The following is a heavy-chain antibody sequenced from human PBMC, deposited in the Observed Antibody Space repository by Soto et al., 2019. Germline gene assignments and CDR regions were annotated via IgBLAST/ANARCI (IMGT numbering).Heavy chain of an antibody. V-gene: IGHV3-30-3*01. J-gene: IGHJ4*02. CDR3: ARDNRYSYGYGY. CDR2: ISYDGSNK. D-gene: IGHD5-18*01. Sequence: QVQLVESGGGVVQPGRSLRLSCAASGFTFSSYAMHWVRQAPGKGLEWVAVISYDGSNKYYADSVKGRFTISRDNSKNTLYLQMNILRAEDTAVYYCARDNRYSYGYGYWGQGTLVTVSS. CDR1: GFTFSSYA.